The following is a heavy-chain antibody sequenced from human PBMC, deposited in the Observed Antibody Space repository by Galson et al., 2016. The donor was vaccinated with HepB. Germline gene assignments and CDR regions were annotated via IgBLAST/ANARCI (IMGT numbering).Heavy chain of an antibody. Sequence: SETLSLTCAVSGGSPSTRNWWSWIRQTPGKGLEWIGEIYHTGTTNYNPSLKSRITMSLDKSKNQFSLKLNSVTAADTAVYYCANLGYCSGGDCYSVDWGQGTMVTVSS. D-gene: IGHD2-15*01. J-gene: IGHJ4*02. V-gene: IGHV4-4*02. CDR1: GGSPSTRNW. CDR3: ANLGYCSGGDCYSVD. CDR2: IYHTGTT.